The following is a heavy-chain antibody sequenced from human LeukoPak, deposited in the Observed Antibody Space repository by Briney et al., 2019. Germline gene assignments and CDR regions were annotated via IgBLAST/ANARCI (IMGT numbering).Heavy chain of an antibody. CDR3: ARGPALYCTSSSCLDGVD. CDR1: GFTFSDYA. D-gene: IGHD2-2*01. V-gene: IGHV3-21*01. Sequence: KAGGSLRLSCAASGFTFSDYAINWVRQAPGKGLEWVSSISSGGSYISYADSVKGRFTVSRDNAKDSLFLQMRSLRDEDTAVYYSARGPALYCTSSSCLDGVDWGQGTLVSVSS. CDR2: ISSGGSYI. J-gene: IGHJ4*02.